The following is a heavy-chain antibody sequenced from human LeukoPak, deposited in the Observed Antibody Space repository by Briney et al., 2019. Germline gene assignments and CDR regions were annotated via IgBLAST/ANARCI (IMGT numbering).Heavy chain of an antibody. V-gene: IGHV3-7*01. CDR1: GFTFRNHW. CDR3: VRRYMATSAEDFDY. D-gene: IGHD3-16*02. Sequence: PGGSLRLSCAASGFTFRNHWMTWVRQAPGKGLEWVANINQRGSEIYYVDSVRGRFTISRDNAKNSLYLQMSILRAEDTAVYYCVRRYMATSAEDFDYWGQGTLVTVFS. J-gene: IGHJ4*02. CDR2: INQRGSEI.